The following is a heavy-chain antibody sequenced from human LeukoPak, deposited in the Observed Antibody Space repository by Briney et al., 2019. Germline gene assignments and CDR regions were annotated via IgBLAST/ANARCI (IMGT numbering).Heavy chain of an antibody. CDR1: GSTYDGYA. CDR2: IYWNGGRI. D-gene: IGHD1-26*01. J-gene: IGHJ6*04. V-gene: IGHV3-9*01. CDR3: TKDVTPGGADV. Sequence: QPGGSLRLSCATSGSTYDGYAMHWVRQAPGKGLEWVSGIYWNGGRIDYAESVKGRFTTSRDNAKKFLFLQMNSLRVEDTAIYYCTKDVTPGGADVWGKGTTVIVSS.